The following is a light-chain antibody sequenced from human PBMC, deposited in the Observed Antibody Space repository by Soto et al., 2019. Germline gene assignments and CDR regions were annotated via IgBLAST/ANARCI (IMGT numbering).Light chain of an antibody. CDR2: DAS. CDR3: QQYNTYSGT. Sequence: DIQMTQSPSTLSASVGDRVTITCRASQSISRWLASYQQKPGKAPKLLIYDASSLESGVPSRFSGSGSGTEFTLTISSLQPDDFATYYCQQYNTYSGTFGQGTKVEIK. V-gene: IGKV1-5*01. CDR1: QSISRW. J-gene: IGKJ1*01.